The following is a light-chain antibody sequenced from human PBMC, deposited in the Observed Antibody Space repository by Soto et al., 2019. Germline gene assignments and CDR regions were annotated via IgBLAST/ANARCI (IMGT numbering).Light chain of an antibody. Sequence: QSALTQPASVSGSPGQSITISCTGTSSDVGGYNYVSWYQQHPGKAPKLMIYDVSNRPSGVSNRFSGSKSGNTASLTISGLHAEDEADYYCSSYTSSSTSPYVFGTGTKLTVL. CDR2: DVS. J-gene: IGLJ1*01. V-gene: IGLV2-14*01. CDR1: SSDVGGYNY. CDR3: SSYTSSSTSPYV.